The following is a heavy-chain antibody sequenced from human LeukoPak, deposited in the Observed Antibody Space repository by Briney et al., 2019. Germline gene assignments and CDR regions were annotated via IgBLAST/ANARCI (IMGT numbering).Heavy chain of an antibody. CDR3: ARLYYDSSGYYYFDY. CDR2: IYYSGST. V-gene: IGHV4-39*01. D-gene: IGHD3-22*01. Sequence: ETLSLTFTVSVGSISSSSYYWGSIRQPPGKGLEWIGSIYYSGSTYYNPSLKSRVTISVDTSKNQFSLKLSSVTAADTAVYYCARLYYDSSGYYYFDYWGQGTLVTVSS. J-gene: IGHJ4*02. CDR1: VGSISSSSYY.